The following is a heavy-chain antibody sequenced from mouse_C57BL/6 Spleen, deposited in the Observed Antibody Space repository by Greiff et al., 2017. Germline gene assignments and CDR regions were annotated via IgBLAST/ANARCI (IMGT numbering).Heavy chain of an antibody. V-gene: IGHV1-81*01. Sequence: VQLQQSGAELARPGASVKLSCKASGYTFTSYGISWVKQRTGQGLEWIGEIYPRSGNTYYNEKFKGKATLTADKSSSTAYMELRSLTSEDSAVYFCATSNNYCSSYDYFDYWGKGTTLTVSS. CDR2: IYPRSGNT. CDR3: ATSNNYCSSYDYFDY. CDR1: GYTFTSYG. J-gene: IGHJ2*01. D-gene: IGHD1-1*01.